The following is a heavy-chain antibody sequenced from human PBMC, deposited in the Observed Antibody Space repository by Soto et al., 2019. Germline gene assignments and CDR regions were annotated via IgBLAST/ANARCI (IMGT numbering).Heavy chain of an antibody. V-gene: IGHV4-4*02. J-gene: IGHJ2*01. Sequence: GKGLEWIGEIYHSGSTNYNPSLKSRVTISVDKSKNKFSLKLSSVTAADTAVYYCFFHAEVGIRYYRSVSAVLLNRSSDL. D-gene: IGHD3-9*01. CDR2: IYHSGST. CDR3: FFHAEVGIRYYRSVSAVLLNRSSDL.